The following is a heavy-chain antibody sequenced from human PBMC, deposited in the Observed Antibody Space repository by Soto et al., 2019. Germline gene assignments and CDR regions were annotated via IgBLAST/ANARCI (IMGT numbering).Heavy chain of an antibody. CDR1: GGSISNYF. D-gene: IGHD2-2*01. J-gene: IGHJ5*02. CDR3: AAYQLLPKNWFDP. V-gene: IGHV4-4*07. CDR2: IDNSGST. Sequence: SETLSLTCTVSGGSISNYFCNWIRQPAGKGLEWIGRIDNSGSTNYNPSLKSRITMSADTSRNQFSLKLSSVTAADTAVYYCAAYQLLPKNWFDPWGQGTLVTVSS.